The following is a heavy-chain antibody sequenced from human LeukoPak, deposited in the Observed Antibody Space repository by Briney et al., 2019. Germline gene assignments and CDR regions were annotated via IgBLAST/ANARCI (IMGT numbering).Heavy chain of an antibody. D-gene: IGHD4-11*01. Sequence: ASVKVSCKASGYTFTGYYMHWVRQAPGQGLEWMGRINPNSGGTNYAQKFQGRVTMTRDTSISTAYMELSRLRSDDTAVYYCASRPGNYSNMRGEAFDIWGQGTMVTVSS. J-gene: IGHJ3*02. CDR1: GYTFTGYY. CDR2: INPNSGGT. V-gene: IGHV1-2*06. CDR3: ASRPGNYSNMRGEAFDI.